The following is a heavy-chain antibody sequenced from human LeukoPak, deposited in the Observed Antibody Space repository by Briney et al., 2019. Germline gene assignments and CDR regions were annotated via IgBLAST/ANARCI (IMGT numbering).Heavy chain of an antibody. V-gene: IGHV4-34*01. CDR2: INHSGST. D-gene: IGHD3-10*01. J-gene: IGHJ4*02. CDR1: GGSFSGYY. CDR3: ARQAYGSGSYYNSFDY. Sequence: PSETLSLTCAVYGGSFSGYYWSWIRQPPGKGLEWIGEINHSGSTNYNPSLKSRVTISVDTSKNQFSLKLSSVTAADTVVYYCARQAYGSGSYYNSFDYWGQGTLVTVSS.